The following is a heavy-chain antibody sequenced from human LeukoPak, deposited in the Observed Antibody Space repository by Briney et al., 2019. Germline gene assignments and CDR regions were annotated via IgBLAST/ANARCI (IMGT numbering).Heavy chain of an antibody. D-gene: IGHD3-22*01. CDR1: GYTFTGYY. J-gene: IGHJ3*02. Sequence: ASVKVSCKASGYTFTGYYMHWVRQAPGQGLEWMGWINPNSGGTNYAQKFQGRVTMTRDTSISTAYMELSRLRSDDTAVYYCARVQFYYDSMGAFDIWGQGTMVTVSS. CDR3: ARVQFYYDSMGAFDI. CDR2: INPNSGGT. V-gene: IGHV1-2*02.